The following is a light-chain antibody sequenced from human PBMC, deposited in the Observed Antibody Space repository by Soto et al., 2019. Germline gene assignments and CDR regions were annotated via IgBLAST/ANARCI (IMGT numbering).Light chain of an antibody. Sequence: EIVMTQSPATLSVSPGETATLSCRASQGVSSNLAWYQQKPGQAPRLLIYGVTTRATGIPARFSGSGSGTDFTLTISRLEPEDFAVYYCQQYGSSSTFGQGTRLEIK. CDR3: QQYGSSST. CDR2: GVT. CDR1: QGVSSN. J-gene: IGKJ5*01. V-gene: IGKV3D-15*01.